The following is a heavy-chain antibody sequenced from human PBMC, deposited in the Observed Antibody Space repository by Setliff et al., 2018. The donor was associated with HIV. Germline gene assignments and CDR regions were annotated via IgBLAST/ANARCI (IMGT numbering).Heavy chain of an antibody. V-gene: IGHV3-74*01. CDR2: INNDTTTT. CDR3: TMFSISSA. Sequence: GGSLRLSCAASGFTFSRYWMHWVRQAPGQGLVWVSGINNDTTTTTYADSVKGRFSISRDNAKNTLYLQMNGLRGEDTAVYYCTMFSISSAWGQGTQVTVTS. D-gene: IGHD6-6*01. CDR1: GFTFSRYW. J-gene: IGHJ5*02.